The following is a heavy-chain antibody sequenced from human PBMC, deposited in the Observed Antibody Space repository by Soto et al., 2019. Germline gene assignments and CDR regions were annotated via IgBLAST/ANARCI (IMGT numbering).Heavy chain of an antibody. CDR2: IRSKANNYAT. CDR3: ARVVGYKPGDAFDI. D-gene: IGHD5-12*01. Sequence: GSLRLSCAASGFTFSGSAIHWVRQASGKGLEWVGRIRSKANNYATAYAASVKGRFTISRDDSKNTAYLQMNSLKTEDTAVYYCARVVGYKPGDAFDIWGQGTMVTVS. V-gene: IGHV3-73*01. CDR1: GFTFSGSA. J-gene: IGHJ3*02.